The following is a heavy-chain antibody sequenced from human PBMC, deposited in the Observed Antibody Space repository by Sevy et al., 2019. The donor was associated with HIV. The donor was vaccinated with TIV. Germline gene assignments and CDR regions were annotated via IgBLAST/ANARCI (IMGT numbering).Heavy chain of an antibody. CDR2: INHSGST. D-gene: IGHD3-22*01. V-gene: IGHV4-34*01. CDR1: GGSFSGYY. J-gene: IGHJ3*02. Sequence: SDTLSLTCAVYGGSFSGYYWSWIRQPPGKGLEWIGEINHSGSTNYNPSLKSRVTISVDTSKNQFSLKLSSVTAADTAVYYCARARLRITMIVVVTDAFDIWGQGTMVTVSS. CDR3: ARARLRITMIVVVTDAFDI.